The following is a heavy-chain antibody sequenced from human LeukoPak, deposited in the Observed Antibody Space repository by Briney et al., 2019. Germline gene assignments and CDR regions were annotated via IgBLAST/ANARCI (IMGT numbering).Heavy chain of an antibody. CDR2: INWNGGST. J-gene: IGHJ4*02. D-gene: IGHD3-22*01. Sequence: PGGSLRLSCAASGFTFDDYGMSWVRQAPGKGLEWVSGINWNGGSTGYADSVKGRFTISRDNAEKSLYLQMDSLRGEDTAVYYCTRDVASSTYHFESSGLLDYWGQGTLVTVSS. CDR1: GFTFDDYG. V-gene: IGHV3-20*04. CDR3: TRDVASSTYHFESSGLLDY.